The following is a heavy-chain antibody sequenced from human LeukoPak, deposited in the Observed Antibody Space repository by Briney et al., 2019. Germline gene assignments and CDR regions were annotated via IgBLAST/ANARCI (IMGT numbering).Heavy chain of an antibody. CDR1: GFTFSDYY. D-gene: IGHD1-1*01. CDR3: AKMAGMTRQVYYMDV. Sequence: PGGSLRLSCAASGFTFSDYYMIWIRQGPGKGLEWISYISSSGLTINYADSVKGRFTISRDNAKNSLYLQMNSLGAEDTAVYYRAKMAGMTRQVYYMDVWGKGATVTVSS. CDR2: ISSSGLTI. V-gene: IGHV3-11*01. J-gene: IGHJ6*03.